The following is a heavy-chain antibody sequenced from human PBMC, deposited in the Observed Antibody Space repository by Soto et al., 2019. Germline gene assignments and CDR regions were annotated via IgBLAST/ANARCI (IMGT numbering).Heavy chain of an antibody. CDR1: GGSISSYY. CDR3: ARDYGWEHQDYYYYYGMDV. D-gene: IGHD1-26*01. J-gene: IGHJ6*02. Sequence: SETLSLTCTVSGGSISSYYWSWIRQPPGKGLEWIGYIYYSGSTNYNPSLKSRVTISVDTSKNQFSLKLSSVTAADTAVYYCARDYGWEHQDYYYYYGMDVWGQGTTVTASS. CDR2: IYYSGST. V-gene: IGHV4-59*01.